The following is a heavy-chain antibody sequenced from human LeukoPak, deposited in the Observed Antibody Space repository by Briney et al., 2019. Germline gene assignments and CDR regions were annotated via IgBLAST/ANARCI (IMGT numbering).Heavy chain of an antibody. D-gene: IGHD2-15*01. J-gene: IGHJ4*02. CDR1: GGSISSYY. CDR3: ARQAATGTVYFDY. Sequence: PSETLSLTCTVSGGSISSYYWGWIRQPPGKGLEWIGSIYYSGSTYYNPSLKSRVTISVDTSKNQFSLKLSSVTAADTAVYYCARQAATGTVYFDYWGQGTLVTVSS. V-gene: IGHV4-39*01. CDR2: IYYSGST.